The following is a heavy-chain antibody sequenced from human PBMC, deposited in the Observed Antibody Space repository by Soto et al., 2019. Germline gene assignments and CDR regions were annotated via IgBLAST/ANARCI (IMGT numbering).Heavy chain of an antibody. CDR2: ISSSSSYI. J-gene: IGHJ6*02. V-gene: IGHV3-21*01. CDR3: ARVLGYCSGGSCFYYYGMDV. Sequence: VGSLRLSCAASGFTFSSYSMNWVRQAPGKGLEWVSSISSSSSYIYYADSVKGRFTISRDNAKNSLYLQMNSLRAEDTAVYYCARVLGYCSGGSCFYYYGMDVWGQGTTVTVSS. CDR1: GFTFSSYS. D-gene: IGHD2-15*01.